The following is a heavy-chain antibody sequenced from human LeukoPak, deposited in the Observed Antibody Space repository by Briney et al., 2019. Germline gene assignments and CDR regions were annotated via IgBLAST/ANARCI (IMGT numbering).Heavy chain of an antibody. CDR1: GFSFSSYT. Sequence: PGGSLRLSCAASGFSFSSYTMSWVRQAPGKGLEWVSAISGSGGSTYYADSVKGRFTISRDNSKNTLYLQMNSLRAEDTAVYYCAKRSRKYSYGLDYWGQGTLVTVSS. V-gene: IGHV3-23*01. CDR3: AKRSRKYSYGLDY. D-gene: IGHD5-18*01. CDR2: ISGSGGST. J-gene: IGHJ4*02.